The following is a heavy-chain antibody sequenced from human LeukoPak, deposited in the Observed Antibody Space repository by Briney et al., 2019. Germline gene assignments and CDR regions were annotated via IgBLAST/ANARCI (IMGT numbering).Heavy chain of an antibody. CDR1: GFTFSSYE. D-gene: IGHD2-15*01. V-gene: IGHV3-48*03. J-gene: IGHJ6*04. Sequence: GGSLRLSCAASGFTFSSYEMKWVRQAPGKGLEWVSYISSSGSTVYYADSVKGRFTISRDNAKNSLYLQVNSLRAEDTAVYYCATPLKLPPGYYGMDVWGEGTTVTVSS. CDR3: ATPLKLPPGYYGMDV. CDR2: ISSSGSTV.